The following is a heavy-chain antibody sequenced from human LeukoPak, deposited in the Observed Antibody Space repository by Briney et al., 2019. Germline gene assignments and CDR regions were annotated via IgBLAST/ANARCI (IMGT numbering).Heavy chain of an antibody. J-gene: IGHJ4*02. D-gene: IGHD6-6*01. CDR1: GYTFTSYG. V-gene: IGHV1-18*01. Sequence: ASVKVSCKASGYTFTSYGISWVRQAPGQGLEWMGWISAYNGNTNYAQKLQGRVTMTTDTSTSTAYMELRSLRSDDTAVYYCARDWRGKPPREYSGYWREGTLVTVSS. CDR2: ISAYNGNT. CDR3: ARDWRGKPPREYSGY.